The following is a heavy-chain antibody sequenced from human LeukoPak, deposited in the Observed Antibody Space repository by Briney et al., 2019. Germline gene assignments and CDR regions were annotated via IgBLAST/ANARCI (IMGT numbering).Heavy chain of an antibody. CDR1: GGSISNGAYY. CDR2: IYYSGST. CDR3: AAEDHHKSLGGDSDYYYYMDV. V-gene: IGHV4-31*03. Sequence: SQTLSLTCTVSGGSISNGAYYWSWIRQDPGKGLEWIGYIYYSGSTNYNPSLKSRVTISVDTSKNQFSLKLSSVTAADTAVYYCAAEDHHKSLGGDSDYYYYMDVWGKGTTVTVSS. J-gene: IGHJ6*03. D-gene: IGHD4-23*01.